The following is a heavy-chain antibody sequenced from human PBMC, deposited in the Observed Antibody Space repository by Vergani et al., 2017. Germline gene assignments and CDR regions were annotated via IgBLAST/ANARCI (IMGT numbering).Heavy chain of an antibody. J-gene: IGHJ4*02. CDR3: ARVSQRSSGWYGY. D-gene: IGHD6-19*01. V-gene: IGHV4-34*01. Sequence: QVQLQQWGAGLLKPSETLSLTCAVYGGSFSGYYWSWIRQPPGKGLEWIGEINHSGSTNYNPSLKSRVTISVDTSKNQFSLKLSSVTAADTAVYYCARVSQRSSGWYGYWGQGTLVTVSS. CDR1: GGSFSGYY. CDR2: INHSGST.